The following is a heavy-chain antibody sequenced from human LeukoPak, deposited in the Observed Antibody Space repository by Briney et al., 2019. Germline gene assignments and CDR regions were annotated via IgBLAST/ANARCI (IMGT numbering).Heavy chain of an antibody. CDR1: GGTFSSYA. V-gene: IGHV1-69*05. D-gene: IGHD5-18*01. CDR2: IIPIFGTA. CDR3: ARDLSTAMVTLVGINWFDP. Sequence: GASVKVSCKASGGTFSSYAISWVRQAPGQGLGRMGRIIPIFGTANYAQKFQGRVTITTDESTSTAYMELSSLRSEDTAVYYCARDLSTAMVTLVGINWFDPWGQGTLVTVSS. J-gene: IGHJ5*02.